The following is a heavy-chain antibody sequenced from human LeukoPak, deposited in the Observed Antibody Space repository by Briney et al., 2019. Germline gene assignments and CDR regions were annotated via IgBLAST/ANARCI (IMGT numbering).Heavy chain of an antibody. Sequence: SCKASGYTFSSYAMHWVRQAPGKGLEWVAVISYDGSNKYYADSVKGRFTISRDNAKNTLYLQMNSLRADDTAVYYCARRAGAYSHPYDYWGQGTLVTVSP. CDR2: ISYDGSNK. CDR1: GYTFSSYA. V-gene: IGHV3-30*14. J-gene: IGHJ4*02. CDR3: ARRAGAYSHPYDY. D-gene: IGHD4/OR15-4a*01.